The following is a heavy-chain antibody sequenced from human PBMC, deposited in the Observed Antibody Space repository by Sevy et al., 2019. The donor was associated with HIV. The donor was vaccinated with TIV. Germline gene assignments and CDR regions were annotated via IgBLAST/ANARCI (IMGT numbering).Heavy chain of an antibody. J-gene: IGHJ6*02. CDR2: ISYDGSNK. D-gene: IGHD2-8*01. Sequence: GGSLRLSCAASGFTFSSYAMHWVRQAPGKGLEWVAVISYDGSNKYYADSVKGRFTISRDNSKNTLYLQMNSLRAEDTAXYYCARGDYPYCTNGVCYNGYSSSWYDAYYYGMDVWGQGTTVTVSS. CDR1: GFTFSSYA. CDR3: ARGDYPYCTNGVCYNGYSSSWYDAYYYGMDV. V-gene: IGHV3-30*04.